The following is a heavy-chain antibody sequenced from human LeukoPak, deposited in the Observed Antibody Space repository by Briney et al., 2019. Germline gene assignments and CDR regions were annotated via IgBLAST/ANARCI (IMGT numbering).Heavy chain of an antibody. J-gene: IGHJ4*02. CDR3: ARVDSSGWSPSDY. CDR1: GYTFTSYD. D-gene: IGHD6-19*01. Sequence: GAVNVSCKGSGYTFTSYDINWLRQATGQGREWMGCMNPNSGNTGYAQKFQGRLTMTRNTHRSTAYIALSSLRSEDTAVHYCARVDSSGWSPSDYWGQGTLVTVHS. CDR2: MNPNSGNT. V-gene: IGHV1-8*01.